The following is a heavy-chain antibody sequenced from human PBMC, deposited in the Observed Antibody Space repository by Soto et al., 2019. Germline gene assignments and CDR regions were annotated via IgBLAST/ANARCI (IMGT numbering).Heavy chain of an antibody. Sequence: GALRPSCAASGFNFSSYAMHWVRQAPGKGLEWVAVISYDGSNKYYADSVEGRFTIPRNNSKNTLYLQMNSLRTDDTAVYSCSDVKYDILAGDLLGMDVWGQGTTVTVSS. J-gene: IGHJ6*02. V-gene: IGHV3-30-3*01. CDR1: GFNFSSYA. CDR3: SDVKYDILAGDLLGMDV. CDR2: ISYDGSNK. D-gene: IGHD3-9*01.